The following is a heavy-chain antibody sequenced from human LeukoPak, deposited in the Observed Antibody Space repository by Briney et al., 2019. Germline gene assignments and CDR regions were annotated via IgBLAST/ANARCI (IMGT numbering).Heavy chain of an antibody. Sequence: LQTLSLTCTVSRDSISSYYCSWIRQPPAKGRDWIGYIYYIGSTNYNPSLKSRVTISVDTSKSQFSLKLSSVTAADTAVYYCARAPPDYGDYGDYYYYYMDVWGKRTTVTISS. V-gene: IGHV4-59*01. CDR2: IYYIGST. CDR1: RDSISSYY. CDR3: ARAPPDYGDYGDYYYYYMDV. J-gene: IGHJ6*03. D-gene: IGHD4-17*01.